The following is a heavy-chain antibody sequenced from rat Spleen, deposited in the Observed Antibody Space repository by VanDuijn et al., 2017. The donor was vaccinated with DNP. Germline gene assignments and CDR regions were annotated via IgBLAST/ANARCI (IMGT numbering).Heavy chain of an antibody. Sequence: EVHLVESGGGLVQPGRSLKLSCAASGFTFRDYNMAWVRQAPKKGLECVAYISYDGDSTYYGDSVKGRFTISRDNAKSTLYLQMNSLRSEDMATYYCARWDSTGITDYYAMDAWGQGTSVTVSS. V-gene: IGHV5-22*01. D-gene: IGHD1-9*01. CDR3: ARWDSTGITDYYAMDA. CDR2: ISYDGDST. CDR1: GFTFRDYN. J-gene: IGHJ4*01.